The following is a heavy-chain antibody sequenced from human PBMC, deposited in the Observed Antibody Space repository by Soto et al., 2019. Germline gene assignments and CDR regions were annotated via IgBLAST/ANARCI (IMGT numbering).Heavy chain of an antibody. V-gene: IGHV4-59*08. CDR3: ARRSGGTLDY. CDR2: TYYSGST. CDR1: GGSISSYY. Sequence: QVQLQESGPGLVKPSETLSLTCTVSGGSISSYYWSWIRQPPGKGLEWIGYTYYSGSTIYNPSLRRRLAISVDTSKHQFSLKLSSESAAATAVYCCARRSGGTLDYGGQGTLVTVSS. J-gene: IGHJ4*02. D-gene: IGHD2-15*01.